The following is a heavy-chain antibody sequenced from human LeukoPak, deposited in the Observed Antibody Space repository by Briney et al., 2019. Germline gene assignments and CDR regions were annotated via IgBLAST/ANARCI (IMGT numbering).Heavy chain of an antibody. V-gene: IGHV1-2*02. J-gene: IGHJ4*02. D-gene: IGHD4-17*01. CDR3: ARDSRTYGRTVTTSPVDY. CDR1: GYSFTGYY. Sequence: GESLKISCKASGYSFTGYYMHWVRQAPGQGLEWMGWINPNSGGTNYAQKFQGRVTITRDTSISTAYMELSRLISDDTAVYYCARDSRTYGRTVTTSPVDYWGQGTLVTVSS. CDR2: INPNSGGT.